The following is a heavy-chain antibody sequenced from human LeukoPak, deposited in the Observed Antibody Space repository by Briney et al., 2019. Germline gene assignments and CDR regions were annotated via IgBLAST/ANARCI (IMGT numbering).Heavy chain of an antibody. D-gene: IGHD5-18*01. CDR1: GFTFSSYD. J-gene: IGHJ4*02. CDR3: AKVSGYSYGEFDY. CDR2: IWYDGSNK. V-gene: IGHV3-33*06. Sequence: PGRSLTLSCTASGFTFSSYDMHGVRQSPGKGLEWVAVIWYDGSNKYYADFVKGRFNISRDNSKNTLYLQMNCLRAEDTAVYYCAKVSGYSYGEFDYWGQGTLVTVRS.